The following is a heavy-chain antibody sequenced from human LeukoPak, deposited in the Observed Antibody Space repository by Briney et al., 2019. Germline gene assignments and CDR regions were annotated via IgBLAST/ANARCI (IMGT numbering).Heavy chain of an antibody. D-gene: IGHD3-10*01. CDR2: IYTSGST. J-gene: IGHJ4*02. Sequence: SETLSLTCTVSGGSISSYYWSWIRQPAGKGLEWIGRIYTSGSTNYNPSLKSRVTMSVDTSKNQFSLKLSSVTAEDTAIYYCAKDLWFGELGYWGQGTLVTVSS. V-gene: IGHV4-4*07. CDR3: AKDLWFGELGY. CDR1: GGSISSYY.